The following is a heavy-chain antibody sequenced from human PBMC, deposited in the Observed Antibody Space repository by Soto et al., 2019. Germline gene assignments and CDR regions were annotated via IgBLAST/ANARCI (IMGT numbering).Heavy chain of an antibody. CDR3: ARVRQQPVPVYYYGMDV. Sequence: QVQLVESGGGVVQPGRSLRLSCAASGFTFSSYGMHWVRQAPGKGLEWVAVIWYDGSNKYYADSVKGRFTISRDNSKNTLYLQMNSLRAEDTAVYYCARVRQQPVPVYYYGMDVWGQGTTVTVSS. J-gene: IGHJ6*02. V-gene: IGHV3-33*01. D-gene: IGHD6-13*01. CDR2: IWYDGSNK. CDR1: GFTFSSYG.